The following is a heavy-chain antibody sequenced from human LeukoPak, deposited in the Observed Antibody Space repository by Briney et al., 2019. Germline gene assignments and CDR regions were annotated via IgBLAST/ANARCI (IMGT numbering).Heavy chain of an antibody. V-gene: IGHV3-74*03. CDR2: INKDGSST. J-gene: IGHJ6*03. CDR1: GMIFNNYW. Sequence: GGSLRLSCAASGMIFNNYWMHWIRQAPGKGLVWVAGINKDGSSTTYAESVKGRFTISRDNAKNTLSLQMNSLRVEDTALYYCVRDVRGIGQDYYYMDVWGKGTTVTVSS. D-gene: IGHD3-16*01. CDR3: VRDVRGIGQDYYYMDV.